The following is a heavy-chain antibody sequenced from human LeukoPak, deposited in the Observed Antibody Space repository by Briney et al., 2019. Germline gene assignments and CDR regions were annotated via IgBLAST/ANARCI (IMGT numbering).Heavy chain of an antibody. CDR1: GFTFSSYG. CDR3: ANGRGYSYGDFDY. Sequence: GGSLRLSCAASGFTFSSYGMHWVCQAPGKGLEWVAVISYDGSNKYYVDSVKGRFTISRDNSKNTLYLQMNSLRAEDTAVYYCANGRGYSYGDFDYWGQGTLVTVSS. V-gene: IGHV3-30*18. CDR2: ISYDGSNK. D-gene: IGHD5-18*01. J-gene: IGHJ4*02.